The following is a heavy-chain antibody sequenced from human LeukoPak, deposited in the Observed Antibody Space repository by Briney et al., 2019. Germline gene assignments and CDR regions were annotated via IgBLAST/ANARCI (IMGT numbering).Heavy chain of an antibody. V-gene: IGHV3-21*01. J-gene: IGHJ4*02. CDR3: ARGTLGLNPDIFEE. CDR1: GFTFSTYT. D-gene: IGHD7-27*01. Sequence: PGGSLRLSCAASGFTFSTYTMDWVRQAPGKGLEWVSSISRSANYIYYADSVKGRFTVSRDNAKNSLYLQMNSLRADDTAVYYCARGTLGLNPDIFEEWGQGTLVTASS. CDR2: ISRSANYI.